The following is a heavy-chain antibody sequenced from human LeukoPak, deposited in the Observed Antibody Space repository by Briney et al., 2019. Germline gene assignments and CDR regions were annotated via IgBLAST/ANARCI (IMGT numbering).Heavy chain of an antibody. V-gene: IGHV4-59*01. CDR2: IYYSGST. J-gene: IGHJ3*02. CDR1: GGSISTYY. Sequence: PSETLSLTCTVSGGSISTYYWSWIRQPPGKGLEYIGYIYYSGSTNYNPSHKSRVTISVDTSKNQFSLKLSSVTAADTAVYYCARGAYPDAFDIWGQGTMVTVSS. D-gene: IGHD2-21*01. CDR3: ARGAYPDAFDI.